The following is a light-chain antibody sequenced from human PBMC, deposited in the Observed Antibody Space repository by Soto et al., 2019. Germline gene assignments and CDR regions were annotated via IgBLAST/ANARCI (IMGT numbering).Light chain of an antibody. CDR1: SSDVGTYNL. Sequence: QSVLTQPASVSGSPGQSITISCTGTSSDVGTYNLVSWYQHHPGKAPKLMIYEGSKRPSGVSNRFSCSKSGNTASLTISGLQAEDEADYYCCSYAGSSTYVFGTGTKLTVL. J-gene: IGLJ1*01. CDR2: EGS. V-gene: IGLV2-23*01. CDR3: CSYAGSSTYV.